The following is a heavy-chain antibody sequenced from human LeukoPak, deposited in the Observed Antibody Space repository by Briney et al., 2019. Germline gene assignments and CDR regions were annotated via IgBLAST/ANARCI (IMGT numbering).Heavy chain of an antibody. V-gene: IGHV3-30*03. J-gene: IGHJ5*02. D-gene: IGHD3-22*01. CDR3: ARARSPSSGYLLRDHNWFDP. CDR1: GFTFSSYG. Sequence: GGSLRLSCAASGFTFSSYGMHWVRQAPGKGLEWVAVISYDGSNKYYADSVKGRFTISRDNSKNTLYLQMNSLRAEDTAVYYCARARSPSSGYLLRDHNWFDPWGQGTLVTVSS. CDR2: ISYDGSNK.